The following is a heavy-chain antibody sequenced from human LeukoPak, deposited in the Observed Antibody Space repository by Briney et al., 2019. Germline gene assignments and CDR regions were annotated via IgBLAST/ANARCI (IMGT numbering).Heavy chain of an antibody. J-gene: IGHJ6*03. CDR2: IYHSGST. Sequence: SETLSLTCAVYGGSFSGYYWSWIRQPPGKGLEWIGEIYHSGSTNYNPSLKSRVTISVDTSKIQFSLKLSSVTAADTAVYYCARGGTDTAMVRTDYYYYMDVWGKGTTVTVSS. V-gene: IGHV4-34*01. CDR3: ARGGTDTAMVRTDYYYYMDV. D-gene: IGHD5-18*01. CDR1: GGSFSGYY.